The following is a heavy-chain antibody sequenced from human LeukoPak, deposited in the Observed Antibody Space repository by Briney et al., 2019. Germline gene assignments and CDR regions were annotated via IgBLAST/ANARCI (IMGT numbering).Heavy chain of an antibody. CDR3: ARVKGSIAFLDY. J-gene: IGHJ4*02. D-gene: IGHD3-3*02. CDR2: IFPSGGEI. V-gene: IGHV3-21*01. CDR1: GFTFSTFA. Sequence: GGSLRLSCAASGFTFSTFAMIWVRQPPGKGLEWVSSIFPSGGEIHYADSVRGRFTISRDNAKNSLYLQMNSLRAEDTAVYYCARVKGSIAFLDYWGQGTLVTVSS.